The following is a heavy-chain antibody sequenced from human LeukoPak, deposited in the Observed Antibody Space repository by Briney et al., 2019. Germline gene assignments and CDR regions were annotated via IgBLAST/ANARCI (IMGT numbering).Heavy chain of an antibody. CDR1: GFTFSSYS. CDR2: IGSYGTNT. D-gene: IGHD2-2*01. V-gene: IGHV3-21*04. Sequence: GGSLRLSCAASGFTFSSYSMNWVRQAPGKGLEWVSAIGSYGTNTFYADSVKGRFTVSRDNARNTVYLQMNSLRPDDTALYYCAKARDNPYSYHDFWGQGTLVTVSS. J-gene: IGHJ4*02. CDR3: AKARDNPYSYHDF.